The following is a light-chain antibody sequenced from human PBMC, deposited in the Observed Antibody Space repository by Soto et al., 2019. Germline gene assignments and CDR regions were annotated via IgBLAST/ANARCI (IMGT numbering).Light chain of an antibody. J-gene: IGKJ1*01. Sequence: EIVLTQSTGTLSLSPGERATLSCRASQGVSSNYLAWYQQKSGQAPRLLLYGTSSRATGIPERFSGSGSGTDFTLTISRLEPEDFAVYYCQHYGSSRTFGQGTKVHI. CDR3: QHYGSSRT. V-gene: IGKV3-20*01. CDR1: QGVSSNY. CDR2: GTS.